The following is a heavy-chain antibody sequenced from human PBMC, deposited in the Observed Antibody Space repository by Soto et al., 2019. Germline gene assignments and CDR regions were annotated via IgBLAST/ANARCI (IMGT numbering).Heavy chain of an antibody. J-gene: IGHJ4*02. CDR1: GFTFGSFS. CDR2: ISSSSAYI. V-gene: IGHV3-21*01. CDR3: ARTLSGSFY. D-gene: IGHD3-10*01. Sequence: EVQLVESGGGLVQPGESLRLSCAATGFTFGSFSMSWVRQAPGKGLEWVSSISSSSAYIYYADSVKGRFTISRDNTKNSLYLQMNSLRVEDTALYYCARTLSGSFYWGQGTLVTVSS.